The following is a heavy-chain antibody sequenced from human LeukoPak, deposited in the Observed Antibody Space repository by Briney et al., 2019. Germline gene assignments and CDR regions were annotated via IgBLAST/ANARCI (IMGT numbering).Heavy chain of an antibody. CDR1: GGSFSGYY. V-gene: IGHV4-34*01. D-gene: IGHD3-10*01. J-gene: IGHJ4*02. CDR2: INHSGST. Sequence: SEILSLTCAVYGGSFSGYYWSWIRQPPGKGLEWIREINHSGSTNYNPSLKSRVTISVDTSKNQFSLKLSSVTAADTAVYYCARSTYYYGSGSSDYWGQGTLVTVSS. CDR3: ARSTYYYGSGSSDY.